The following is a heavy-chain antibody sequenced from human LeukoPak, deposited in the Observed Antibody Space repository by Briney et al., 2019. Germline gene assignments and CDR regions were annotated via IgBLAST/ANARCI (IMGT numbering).Heavy chain of an antibody. CDR1: GYSISSGYY. Sequence: SETLSLTCTVSGYSISSGYYWGWIRQLPGKGLEWIGSIYHSGSTYYNPSLKSRVTISVDTSKNQFSLKLSSVTAADTAIYYCARAGERGYNGYDDAFDIWGQGTMVTVSS. CDR3: ARAGERGYNGYDDAFDI. J-gene: IGHJ3*02. D-gene: IGHD5-12*01. CDR2: IYHSGST. V-gene: IGHV4-38-2*02.